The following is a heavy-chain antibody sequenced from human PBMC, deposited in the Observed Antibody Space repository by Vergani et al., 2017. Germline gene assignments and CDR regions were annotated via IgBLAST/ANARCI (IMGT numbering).Heavy chain of an antibody. CDR3: TRDGTYYYDSSGYYLNRYYYYGMDV. CDR1: GFTFGDYA. Sequence: EVQLVESGGGLVQPGRSLRLSCTASGFTFGDYAMSWVRQAPGKGLEWVGFIRSKAYGGTTEYAASVKGRFTISRDDSKSIAYLQMNSLKTEDTAVYYCTRDGTYYYDSSGYYLNRYYYYGMDVWGQGTTVTVSS. V-gene: IGHV3-49*04. D-gene: IGHD3-22*01. J-gene: IGHJ6*02. CDR2: IRSKAYGGTT.